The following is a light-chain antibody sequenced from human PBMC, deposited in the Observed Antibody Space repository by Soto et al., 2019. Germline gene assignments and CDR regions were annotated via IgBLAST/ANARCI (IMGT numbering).Light chain of an antibody. Sequence: DIQMTQSPSTPSASVGDRVTITFRASQSISSWLAWYQQKPGKAPKLLIYKASSLEGGVPSRFSGSGSGTDFTLTISSLQPDDFATYYCQQYHSYSLTFGGGTKVDIK. J-gene: IGKJ4*01. CDR1: QSISSW. V-gene: IGKV1-5*03. CDR2: KAS. CDR3: QQYHSYSLT.